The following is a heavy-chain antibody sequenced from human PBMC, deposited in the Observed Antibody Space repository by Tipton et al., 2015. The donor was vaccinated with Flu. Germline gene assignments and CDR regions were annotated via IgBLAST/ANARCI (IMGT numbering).Heavy chain of an antibody. J-gene: IGHJ2*01. CDR2: IYPGDSDT. D-gene: IGHD1-14*01. V-gene: IGHV5-51*03. Sequence: QLVQSGAEVKKPGEPLQISCKGSGYTFTSYWIGWVRQMPGNGLEWMGIIYPGDSDTRYSPSFQGQVTILADKSISTAYLQWSSLKASDTAMYYCARGPSRKNWYFDLWGRGTLVTVSS. CDR3: ARGPSRKNWYFDL. CDR1: GYTFTSYW.